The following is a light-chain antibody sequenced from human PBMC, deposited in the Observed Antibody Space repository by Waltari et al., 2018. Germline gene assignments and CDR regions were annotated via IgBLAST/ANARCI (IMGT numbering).Light chain of an antibody. V-gene: IGLV3-21*04. J-gene: IGLJ2*01. CDR3: QAWHTGTSHVV. CDR2: YDS. Sequence: SYVLTQPPSVSVAPGKTAGMSCGGKNIGTYSVHWYQQKPGQAPRLVIFYDSDRPSGIPERFSGSNAGNTATLTISRVEAGDEADYYCQAWHTGTSHVVFGGGTKLTVL. CDR1: NIGTYS.